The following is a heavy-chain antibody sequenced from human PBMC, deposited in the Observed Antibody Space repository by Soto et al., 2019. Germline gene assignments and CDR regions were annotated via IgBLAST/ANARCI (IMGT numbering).Heavy chain of an antibody. V-gene: IGHV4-59*01. CDR3: ASGGVEAYCGGDGDYAFAI. Sequence: QVQLQESGPGLVKPSETLSLTCTVSGGSISSYYWSWIRQPPGKGLEWNGYIYYSGSTNYNPSLKSRVTISVYTSKNRFSLKLGSVTASDTDVYYCASGGVEAYCGGDGDYAFAIWGQGTMVTVSS. CDR1: GGSISSYY. J-gene: IGHJ3*02. D-gene: IGHD2-21*02. CDR2: IYYSGST.